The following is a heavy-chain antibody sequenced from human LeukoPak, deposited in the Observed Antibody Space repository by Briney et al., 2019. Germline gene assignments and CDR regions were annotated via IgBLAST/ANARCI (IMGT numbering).Heavy chain of an antibody. CDR1: GFTFSSYG. J-gene: IGHJ4*02. CDR3: AKNIVVVTAISPIDY. Sequence: GGSLRLSCAASGFTFSSYGMHWVRQAPGKGLEWVAVISYDGSNKYYADSVKGRFTISRDNSKNTLYLQMNSLRAEDTAVYYCAKNIVVVTAISPIDYWAREPWSPSPQ. D-gene: IGHD2-21*02. CDR2: ISYDGSNK. V-gene: IGHV3-30*18.